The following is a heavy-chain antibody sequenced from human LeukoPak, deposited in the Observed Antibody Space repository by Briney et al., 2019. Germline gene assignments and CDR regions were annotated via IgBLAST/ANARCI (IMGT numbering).Heavy chain of an antibody. Sequence: PGGSLRLSCAASGFTFGSYAMHWVRQAPGKGLEWVAVITSDGGDQYYADSVKDRFIISRDRSKNTVYLQMNSLRAEDTAVYYCAKDGGYGSAWPFDYWGQGTLVTVSS. J-gene: IGHJ4*02. CDR3: AKDGGYGSAWPFDY. D-gene: IGHD6-19*01. CDR1: GFTFGSYA. CDR2: ITSDGGDQ. V-gene: IGHV3-30*04.